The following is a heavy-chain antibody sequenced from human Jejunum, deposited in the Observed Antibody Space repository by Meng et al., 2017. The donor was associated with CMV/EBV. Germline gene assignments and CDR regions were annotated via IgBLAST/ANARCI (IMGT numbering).Heavy chain of an antibody. CDR3: AKAGCSGGNCYRPPDY. Sequence: EVQLLESGXGLVQPGGFLRLSCEVSGFIFSTYAMSWVRQAPGKGLEWVSTISGSGGSTYYADSVKGRFSISRDNSRNTLYLQMNSLRAEDTAVYYCAKAGCSGGNCYRPPDYWGQGTLVTVSS. CDR2: ISGSGGST. CDR1: GFIFSTYA. V-gene: IGHV3-23*01. D-gene: IGHD2-15*01. J-gene: IGHJ4*02.